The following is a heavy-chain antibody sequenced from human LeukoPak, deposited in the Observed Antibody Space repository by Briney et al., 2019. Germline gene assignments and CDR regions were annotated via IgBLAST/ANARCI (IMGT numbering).Heavy chain of an antibody. Sequence: GGSLRLSCAASGFTFSSYAMHWVRQAPGKGLEWVAVISYDGSNKYYADSVKGRFTISRDNSKNTLYLQMNSLRAEDTAVYYCASTRLQWLVFVSFDYWGQGTLATVSS. CDR1: GFTFSSYA. J-gene: IGHJ4*02. CDR2: ISYDGSNK. V-gene: IGHV3-30-3*01. CDR3: ASTRLQWLVFVSFDY. D-gene: IGHD6-19*01.